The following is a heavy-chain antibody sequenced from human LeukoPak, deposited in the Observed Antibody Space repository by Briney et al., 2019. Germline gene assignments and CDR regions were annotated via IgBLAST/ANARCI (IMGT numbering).Heavy chain of an antibody. J-gene: IGHJ4*02. D-gene: IGHD5/OR15-5a*01. CDR1: GYSISSGYY. V-gene: IGHV4-38-2*02. Sequence: SETLSLTCTVSGYSISSGYYWGWIRQPPGKGLEWIGSIYHSGSTYYNPSLKSRVTISVDTSKNQFSLKLSSVTAADTAVYYCARVSHLVYSDWGQGTLVTVSS. CDR3: ARVSHLVYSD. CDR2: IYHSGST.